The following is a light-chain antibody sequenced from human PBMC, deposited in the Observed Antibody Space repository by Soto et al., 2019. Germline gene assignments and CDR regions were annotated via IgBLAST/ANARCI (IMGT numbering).Light chain of an antibody. CDR2: SND. CDR1: SSNIETNY. CDR3: SATDDRLSGPV. V-gene: IGLV1-47*02. J-gene: IGLJ2*01. Sequence: QSVLTQPPSASGTPGQRVTISCSGSSSNIETNYVYWYQHLPGAAPKLLIYSNDQRPSGVPDRFSASKSGTSASLAISGLRSEDEGDYYCSATDDRLSGPVFGGGT.